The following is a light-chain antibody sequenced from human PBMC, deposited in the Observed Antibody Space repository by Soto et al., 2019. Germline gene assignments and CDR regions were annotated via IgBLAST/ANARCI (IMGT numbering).Light chain of an antibody. J-gene: IGKJ1*01. V-gene: IGKV1-39*01. Sequence: DIQMTQTPSSLSASVVDRFTITFLASQSISSYLNWYQQKPGKAPKLLIYAASSLQSGVPSRFSGSGSGTDFTLTISSLQPEDFATYYCQQSYSTSWTFGQGTKVDIK. CDR1: QSISSY. CDR2: AAS. CDR3: QQSYSTSWT.